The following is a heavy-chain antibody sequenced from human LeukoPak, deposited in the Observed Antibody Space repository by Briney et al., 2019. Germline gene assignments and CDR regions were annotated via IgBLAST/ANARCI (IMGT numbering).Heavy chain of an antibody. CDR2: ISSSGSTI. J-gene: IGHJ4*02. CDR3: AKPSYGSGSYTHFDY. D-gene: IGHD3-10*01. V-gene: IGHV3-48*03. CDR1: GFTFSVYE. Sequence: PGGSLRLSCEASGFTFSVYEMTWLRQAPGKGLEWVSYISSSGSTIYYTDSVKGRFTISRDNAKNSLFFQMNSLRAEDTAVYYCAKPSYGSGSYTHFDYWGQGTLVTVSS.